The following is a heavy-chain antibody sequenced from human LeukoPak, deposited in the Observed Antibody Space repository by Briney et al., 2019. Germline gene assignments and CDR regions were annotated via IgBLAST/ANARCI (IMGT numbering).Heavy chain of an antibody. J-gene: IGHJ4*02. Sequence: SGGSLRLSCAASGFTFSSYGMHWVRQAPGKGLEWVAFIRYDGSNKYYADSVKGRFTISKNTLYLQMNSLRAEDTAVYYCGSGYYYVDYWGQGTLVTVSS. D-gene: IGHD3-22*01. V-gene: IGHV3-30*02. CDR2: IRYDGSNK. CDR3: GSGYYYVDY. CDR1: GFTFSSYG.